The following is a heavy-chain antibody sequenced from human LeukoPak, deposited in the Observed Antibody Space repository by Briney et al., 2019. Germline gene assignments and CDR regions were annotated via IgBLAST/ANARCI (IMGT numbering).Heavy chain of an antibody. Sequence: GGSLRLSCAASGFTFSSYGMHWVRQAPGKGLEWVAVISYDGSNKYYADSVKGRFTISRDNSKNTLYLQMNSLRAEDTAVYYCAKRGGYSYGYEFDYWGQGTLVTVSS. CDR1: GFTFSSYG. V-gene: IGHV3-30*18. CDR2: ISYDGSNK. D-gene: IGHD5-18*01. CDR3: AKRGGYSYGYEFDY. J-gene: IGHJ4*02.